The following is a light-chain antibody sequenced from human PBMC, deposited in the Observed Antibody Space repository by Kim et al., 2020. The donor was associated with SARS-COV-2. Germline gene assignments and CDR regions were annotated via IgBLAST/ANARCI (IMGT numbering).Light chain of an antibody. Sequence: QSALTQPRSVSGSPGQSVTISCTGTSSDVGGYNYVSWYQQHPGKAPKLMIYDVSKRPSGVPDRFSGSKSGNTASLTISGLQAEDEADYYCCSYAGRYTVRPFGAGAQLTVL. J-gene: IGLJ3*02. CDR2: DVS. CDR1: SSDVGGYNY. CDR3: CSYAGRYTVRP. V-gene: IGLV2-11*01.